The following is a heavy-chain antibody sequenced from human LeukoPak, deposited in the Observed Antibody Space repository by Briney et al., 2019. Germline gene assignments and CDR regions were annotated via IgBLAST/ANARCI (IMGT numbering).Heavy chain of an antibody. J-gene: IGHJ3*02. CDR3: ARTGIPSAFDI. V-gene: IGHV3-21*04. CDR1: GFTFSTYS. CDR2: ISTSSSYI. Sequence: GGSLRVSCAASGFTFSTYSMNWVRQAAGKRLEWVSSISTSSSYIYYGDSVKGRFTISRDNAKNSLYLQMLSLRVEDTAVYYCARTGIPSAFDIWGQGTMVTVSS. D-gene: IGHD6-13*01.